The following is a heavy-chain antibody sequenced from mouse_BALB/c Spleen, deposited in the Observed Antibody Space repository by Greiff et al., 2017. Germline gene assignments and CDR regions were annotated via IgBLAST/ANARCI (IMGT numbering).Heavy chain of an antibody. Sequence: EVHLVESGPSLVKPSQTLSLTCSVTGDSITSGYWNWIRKFPGNKLEYMGYISYSGSTYYNPSLKSRISITRDTSKNQYYLQLNSVTTEDTATYYCASTVVATPHYYAMDYWGQGTSVTVSS. CDR1: GDSITSGY. CDR2: ISYSGST. CDR3: ASTVVATPHYYAMDY. J-gene: IGHJ4*01. D-gene: IGHD1-1*01. V-gene: IGHV3-8*02.